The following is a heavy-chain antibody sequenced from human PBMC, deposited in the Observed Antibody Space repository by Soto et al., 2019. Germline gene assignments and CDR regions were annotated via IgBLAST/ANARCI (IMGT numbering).Heavy chain of an antibody. CDR1: GGTFSSYT. D-gene: IGHD5-18*01. CDR2: IIPILGIP. J-gene: IGHJ4*02. Sequence: QVQLVQSGAEVVKPGSSVKVSCKASGGTFSSYTISWVRQAPGQGLEWMGRIIPILGIPNYAQTFRGRVTITADKTTSTAYMELSSLRSEDTAVYYCARDRGNVDTPEFDYWGQGTLVTVSS. V-gene: IGHV1-69*08. CDR3: ARDRGNVDTPEFDY.